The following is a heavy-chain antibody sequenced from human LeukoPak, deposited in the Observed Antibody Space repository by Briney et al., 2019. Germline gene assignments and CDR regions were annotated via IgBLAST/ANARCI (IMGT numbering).Heavy chain of an antibody. CDR2: ISYDGSNK. CDR1: GFTFSSYG. Sequence: GGSLRLSCAASGFTFSSYGMHWVRQAPGKGLEWVAVISYDGSNKYYADSVKGRFTISRDNSKNTLYLQMNSLRAEDTAVYYCAKVFYDSSGWYYFDYWGQGTLVTVSS. CDR3: AKVFYDSSGWYYFDY. V-gene: IGHV3-30*18. D-gene: IGHD3-22*01. J-gene: IGHJ4*02.